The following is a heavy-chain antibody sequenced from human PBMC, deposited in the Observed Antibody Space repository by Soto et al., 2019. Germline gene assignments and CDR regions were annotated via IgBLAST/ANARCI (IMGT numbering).Heavy chain of an antibody. V-gene: IGHV1-46*03. CDR1: GYTFTSYY. Sequence: GASVKVSCKASGYTFTSYYIHWVRQAPGQALEWMGIINPSGGSTSYAQKFQGRVTMTRDTSTSTVYMEVSGLRSEDTAVYYCARDQEPSTLYYDYYYMDVWGKGTTVTVSS. J-gene: IGHJ6*03. CDR2: INPSGGST. CDR3: ARDQEPSTLYYDYYYMDV.